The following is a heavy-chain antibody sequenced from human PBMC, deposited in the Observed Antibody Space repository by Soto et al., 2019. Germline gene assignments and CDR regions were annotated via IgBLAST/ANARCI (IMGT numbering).Heavy chain of an antibody. D-gene: IGHD6-19*01. Sequence: PGGSLRLSCAASGFTLRSYSMNWVRQAPGKGLEWVSYISSSSSTIYYADSVKGRFTISRDNAKNSLYLQMNSLRAEDTAVYYCAREWEQWLVNLDYWGQGTLVTVSS. CDR2: ISSSSSTI. J-gene: IGHJ4*02. V-gene: IGHV3-48*01. CDR1: GFTLRSYS. CDR3: AREWEQWLVNLDY.